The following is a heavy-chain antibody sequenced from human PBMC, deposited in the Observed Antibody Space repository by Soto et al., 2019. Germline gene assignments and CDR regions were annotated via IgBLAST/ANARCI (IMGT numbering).Heavy chain of an antibody. CDR3: ARDIGPRAGYTANDP. J-gene: IGHJ5*02. D-gene: IGHD6-25*01. CDR1: GLTFSNYY. CDR2: IKEDGSEK. V-gene: IGHV3-7*01. Sequence: EVQLVESGGGLVQPGGSLRLSCAASGLTFSNYYMTWVRQAPGKGLEWVANIKEDGSEKYYGDSVKGRFTISRDNAKNSLYLQMNSLRAEDTAVYYCARDIGPRAGYTANDPWGQGTLVTVSS.